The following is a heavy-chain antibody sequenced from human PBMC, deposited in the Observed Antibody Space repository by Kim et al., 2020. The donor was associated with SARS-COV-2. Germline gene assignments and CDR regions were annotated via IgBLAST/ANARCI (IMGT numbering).Heavy chain of an antibody. J-gene: IGHJ3*02. Sequence: GGSLRLSCAASGFTFSDYYMSWIRQAPGKGLEWVSYISSSSSNKNYADVVKGRFTISRDNAKNSLYLKMNSPRAEDTAVYYCVRDGRYSSGWYGAFDNWGQGTLVTVSS. CDR1: GFTFSDYY. V-gene: IGHV3-11*05. CDR2: ISSSSSNK. CDR3: VRDGRYSSGWYGAFDN. D-gene: IGHD6-19*01.